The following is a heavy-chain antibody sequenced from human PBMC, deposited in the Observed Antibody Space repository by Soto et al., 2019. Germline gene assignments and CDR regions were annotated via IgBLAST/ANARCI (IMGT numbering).Heavy chain of an antibody. Sequence: ETLSLTCAVYGGSLSAYYWSWIRQPPGKGLEWIGEIFHGGSTNYSPSLKSRVTISVDTSQNQFSLTLSSVTAADTAVYYCARPHYESNTFYRCFDRWVQGYLVSVSS. J-gene: IGHJ5*02. CDR3: ARPHYESNTFYRCFDR. V-gene: IGHV4-34*12. D-gene: IGHD3-22*01. CDR2: IFHGGST. CDR1: GGSLSAYY.